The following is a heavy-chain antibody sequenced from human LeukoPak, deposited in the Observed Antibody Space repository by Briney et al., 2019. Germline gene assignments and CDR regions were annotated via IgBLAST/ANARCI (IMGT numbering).Heavy chain of an antibody. CDR1: GGSISSYY. D-gene: IGHD2-21*02. J-gene: IGHJ4*02. CDR3: ARRVAVTARYYFDY. V-gene: IGHV4-59*08. CDR2: IYYSGST. Sequence: SETLSLTCTVSGGSISSYYWSWIRPPPGKGLEWIGYIYYSGSTNYNPSLKSRVTISVDTSKNQFYLKLSSVTAADTAVYYCARRVAVTARYYFDYWGQGTLVTVSS.